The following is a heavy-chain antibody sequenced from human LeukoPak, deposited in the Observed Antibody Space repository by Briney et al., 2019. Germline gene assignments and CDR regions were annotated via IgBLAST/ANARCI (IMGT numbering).Heavy chain of an antibody. Sequence: SETLSLTCTVSGGSISGNYWTWIRQPPGKGLDYIGHVFYTGSTNYSPSLKSRVTISRDTSKSHFSLKLTSVTAADTAVYYCARAVAVAGTFKFDFWGQGTLVTVSS. CDR3: ARAVAVAGTFKFDF. D-gene: IGHD6-19*01. J-gene: IGHJ4*02. V-gene: IGHV4-59*01. CDR1: GGSISGNY. CDR2: VFYTGST.